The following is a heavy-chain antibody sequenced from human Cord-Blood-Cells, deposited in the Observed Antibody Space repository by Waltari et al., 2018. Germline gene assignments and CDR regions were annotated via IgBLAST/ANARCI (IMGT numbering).Heavy chain of an antibody. CDR2: MNPNSGNT. V-gene: IGHV1-8*01. D-gene: IGHD1-20*01. Sequence: GQGLEWMGWMNPNSGNTGYAQKFQGRVTMTRNTSISTAYMELSSLRSEDMAVYYCARGRNWYYYYMDVWGKGTTVTVSS. CDR3: ARGRNWYYYYMDV. J-gene: IGHJ6*03.